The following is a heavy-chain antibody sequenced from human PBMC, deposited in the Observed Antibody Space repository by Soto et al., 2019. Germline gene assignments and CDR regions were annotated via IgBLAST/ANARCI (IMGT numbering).Heavy chain of an antibody. J-gene: IGHJ4*02. Sequence: SVTLSLTCTFSGGSIRDYYWGLIRQYPGKGLEWIGYIYYTGTTKYNPSLKSRVTISVDSSKNQFSLKLDSVTAADAAVYYCARLGGYYQAFDSWGQGTLVTV. CDR2: IYYTGTT. CDR3: ARLGGYYQAFDS. D-gene: IGHD3-22*01. V-gene: IGHV4-59*08. CDR1: GGSIRDYY.